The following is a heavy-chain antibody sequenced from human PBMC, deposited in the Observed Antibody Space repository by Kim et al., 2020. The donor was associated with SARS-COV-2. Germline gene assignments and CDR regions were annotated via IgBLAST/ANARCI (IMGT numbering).Heavy chain of an antibody. D-gene: IGHD2-15*01. Sequence: GGSLRLSCAASGFTFSSYEMNWVRQAPGKGLEWVSYISSSGSTIYYADSVKGRFTISRDNAKNSLYLQMNSLRAEDTAVYYCAPFPPSRVVVHLDYWGQGTLVTVSS. J-gene: IGHJ4*02. V-gene: IGHV3-48*03. CDR3: APFPPSRVVVHLDY. CDR1: GFTFSSYE. CDR2: ISSSGSTI.